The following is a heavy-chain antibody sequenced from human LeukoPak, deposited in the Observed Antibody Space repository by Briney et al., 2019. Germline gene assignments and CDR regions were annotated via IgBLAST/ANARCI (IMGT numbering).Heavy chain of an antibody. CDR3: GKDLNPGGPKRLAFDI. CDR1: GYTFTGYY. CDR2: INPNSGGT. J-gene: IGHJ3*02. V-gene: IGHV1-2*04. D-gene: IGHD3-16*01. Sequence: ASVNVSCKASGYTFTGYYMHWVRQAPGQGLEWMGWINPNSGGTNYAQKFQGWVTMTRDTSISTAYMELSRLRSDDTAVYYCGKDLNPGGPKRLAFDIGGKGTMVTVS.